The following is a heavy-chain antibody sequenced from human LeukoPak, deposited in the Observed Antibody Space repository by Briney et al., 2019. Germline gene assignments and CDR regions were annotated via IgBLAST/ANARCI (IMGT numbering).Heavy chain of an antibody. CDR1: GGTFSSYA. Sequence: SVKVSCKASGGTFSSYAISWVRQAPGQGLEWMGGIIPIFGTANYAQKFQGRVTITADKSTSTAYMELSSLRSEDTAVYYCARGDDILTGYYPRVYYYYYYYMDVWGKGTTVTVSS. CDR2: IIPIFGTA. J-gene: IGHJ6*03. V-gene: IGHV1-69*06. D-gene: IGHD3-9*01. CDR3: ARGDDILTGYYPRVYYYYYYYMDV.